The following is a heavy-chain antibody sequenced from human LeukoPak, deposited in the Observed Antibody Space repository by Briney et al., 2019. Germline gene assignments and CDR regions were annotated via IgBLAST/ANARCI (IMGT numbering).Heavy chain of an antibody. Sequence: SETLSLTCAVYGGSFSGYYWSWIRQPPGKGLEWIGEINHSGSTKYNTPLKRRVTISADTSKNQFSLKLSSVTAADTAVYYCARGYTAPRRGPFDYWGQGTLVTVSS. J-gene: IGHJ4*02. V-gene: IGHV4-34*01. CDR2: INHSGST. CDR1: GGSFSGYY. CDR3: ARGYTAPRRGPFDY. D-gene: IGHD1-1*01.